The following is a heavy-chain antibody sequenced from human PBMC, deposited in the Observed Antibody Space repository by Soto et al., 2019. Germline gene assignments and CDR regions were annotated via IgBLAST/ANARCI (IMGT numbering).Heavy chain of an antibody. J-gene: IGHJ4*02. D-gene: IGHD3-3*01. CDR1: GFSFRSYA. CDR2: ISHEGNIK. Sequence: QVQLVESGGGVVQPGRSPRLSCAASGFSFRSYAMHWGRQAPGKGLEWVALISHEGNIKRYADIVEGRFIVFRDNSNNNLLLQMESLKTDDTAVYYCAKEVAYGDFWSGLEYWGQGTLVTVAS. V-gene: IGHV3-30*18. CDR3: AKEVAYGDFWSGLEY.